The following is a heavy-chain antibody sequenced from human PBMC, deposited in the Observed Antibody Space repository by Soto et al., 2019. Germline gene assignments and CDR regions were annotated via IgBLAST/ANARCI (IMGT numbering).Heavy chain of an antibody. CDR1: GFTFSSYW. CDR2: IKQDGSEK. Sequence: GGSLRLSCAASGFTFSSYWMSWVRQAPGKGLEWVANIKQDGSEKYYVDSVKGRFTISRDNAKNSLYLQMNSLRAEDTAVYYCARSSLGGREQQLPLEYFQHWGQGTLVTVSS. D-gene: IGHD6-13*01. CDR3: ARSSLGGREQQLPLEYFQH. J-gene: IGHJ1*01. V-gene: IGHV3-7*04.